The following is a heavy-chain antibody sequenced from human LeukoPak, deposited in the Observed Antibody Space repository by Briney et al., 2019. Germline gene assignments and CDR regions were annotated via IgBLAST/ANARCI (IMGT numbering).Heavy chain of an antibody. CDR3: AKDLEGYSNYYFDY. CDR2: KWYDGSNK. V-gene: IGHV3-33*06. CDR1: GFTFSSYG. D-gene: IGHD4-11*01. Sequence: PGGSLRLSCAASGFTFSSYGMHWVRQAPGKGLEWVAVKWYDGSNKYYADSVKGRFTISRDNSKNTLYLQMNSLRAEDTAVYYCAKDLEGYSNYYFDYWGQGTLVTVSS. J-gene: IGHJ4*02.